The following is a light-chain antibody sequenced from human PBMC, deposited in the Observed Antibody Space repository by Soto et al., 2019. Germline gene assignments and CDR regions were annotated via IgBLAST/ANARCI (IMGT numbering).Light chain of an antibody. V-gene: IGKV1-39*01. CDR1: QTISDY. J-gene: IGKJ3*01. CDR3: QQSYSTLT. CDR2: AAS. Sequence: DIQMPQSPSSLSASVGDRVTITCRTSQTISDYLNWYQHKPGKAPKLLISAASSLQSGVPSRFSGSGSGTDFTLTISSLQPEDFATYYCQQSYSTLTFGPGTKVDIK.